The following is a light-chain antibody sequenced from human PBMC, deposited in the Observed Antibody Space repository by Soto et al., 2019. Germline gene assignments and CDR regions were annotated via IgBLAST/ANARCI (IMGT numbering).Light chain of an antibody. CDR2: DAS. J-gene: IGKJ1*01. V-gene: IGKV1-5*01. Sequence: DIQMTQSPSTLSASVGDRVTITCRATQTVGSWLAWYQQKPGKAPKLLIYDASSLQSGGPSRFSGSGSGTEFTLTISGLQPDDFAPYYCQQYNNYSNNFGQGTKVEVK. CDR3: QQYNNYSNN. CDR1: QTVGSW.